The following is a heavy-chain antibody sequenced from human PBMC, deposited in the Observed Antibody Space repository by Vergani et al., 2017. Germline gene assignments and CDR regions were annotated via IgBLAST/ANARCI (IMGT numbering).Heavy chain of an antibody. CDR2: IWYDGATR. V-gene: IGHV3-33*01. CDR1: GFTFSDYN. D-gene: IGHD3-22*01. Sequence: QVRLVESGGGVVQTGGSLRLSCEASGFTFSDYNMHWVRQAPGKGLEWVAVIWYDGATRYMADAVKGRFTISRDNAKNSLYLQMNSLRAEDTAVYYCARLSYDTTPYLQGGYDCWGQGTLVSVSS. J-gene: IGHJ4*02. CDR3: ARLSYDTTPYLQGGYDC.